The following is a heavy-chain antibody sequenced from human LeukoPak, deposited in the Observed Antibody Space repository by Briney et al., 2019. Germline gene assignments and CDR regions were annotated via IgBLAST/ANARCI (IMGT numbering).Heavy chain of an antibody. J-gene: IGHJ3*02. CDR3: ARVFRPSLTVFIIRGAFDI. V-gene: IGHV3-30-3*01. Sequence: GRSLRLSCAASGFTFDIYAMHWVRQAPGKGLEWVAVISYDGSNKYYADSVKGRFTISRDNDKNSLYLQMNSLRVEDTAVYYCARVFRPSLTVFIIRGAFDIWGQGTMVTVSS. CDR1: GFTFDIYA. CDR2: ISYDGSNK. D-gene: IGHD3-3*01.